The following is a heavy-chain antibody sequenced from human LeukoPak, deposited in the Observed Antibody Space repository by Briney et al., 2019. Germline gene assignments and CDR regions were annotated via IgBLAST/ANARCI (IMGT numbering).Heavy chain of an antibody. J-gene: IGHJ6*03. D-gene: IGHD2-8*01. CDR3: AKDRCSNGIGCYYYYMEV. CDR2: IYSAGST. Sequence: GGSLRLSCAASGFTVSSNYMNWVRQAPGKGLEWVSLIYSAGSTYYAHSVKGRFRISRDNSNNILYLQMNSLRTEDTAVYYCAKDRCSNGIGCYYYYMEVWGKGTTVTISS. V-gene: IGHV3-53*05. CDR1: GFTVSSNY.